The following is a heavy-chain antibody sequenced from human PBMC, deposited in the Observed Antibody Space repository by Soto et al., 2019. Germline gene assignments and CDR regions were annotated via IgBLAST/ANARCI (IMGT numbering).Heavy chain of an antibody. CDR2: INPNSGGT. Sequence: ASVKVSCKASGYTFTGYYMHWVRQAPGQGLEWMGWINPNSGGTNYAQKFQGWVTMTRDTSISTAYMELSRLRSDDTAVYYCARVWNGSGSKGYGMDVWGQGTTVTVSS. V-gene: IGHV1-2*04. J-gene: IGHJ6*02. CDR3: ARVWNGSGSKGYGMDV. D-gene: IGHD3-22*01. CDR1: GYTFTGYY.